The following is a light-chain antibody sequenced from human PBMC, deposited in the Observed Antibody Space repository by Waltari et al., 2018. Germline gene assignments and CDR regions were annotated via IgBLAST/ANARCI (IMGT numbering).Light chain of an antibody. Sequence: EIVLTQSPGTLSLSPGERATFSCRASQSVSSSYLAWYQQRPGQAPRLLIYGGTRRATGNPDRVRGSGSGTDFTLTISRLEPEDFAVYYCQQYGSSPWTFGQGTKVEIK. CDR1: QSVSSSY. J-gene: IGKJ1*01. CDR2: GGT. CDR3: QQYGSSPWT. V-gene: IGKV3-20*01.